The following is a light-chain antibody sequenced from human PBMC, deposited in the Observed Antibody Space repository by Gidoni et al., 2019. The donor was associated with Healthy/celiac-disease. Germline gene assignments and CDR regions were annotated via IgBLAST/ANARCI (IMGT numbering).Light chain of an antibody. V-gene: IGKV1-39*01. Sequence: DIQMTHSPSSLSASVGDRVTITCRASQSISSYLNWYQQKQGKAPKLLIYAASSLQSGVPSRFSGSGSGTDFTLTISSLQPEDFATYYCQQSYSTPFTFGPGTKVDIK. J-gene: IGKJ3*01. CDR3: QQSYSTPFT. CDR2: AAS. CDR1: QSISSY.